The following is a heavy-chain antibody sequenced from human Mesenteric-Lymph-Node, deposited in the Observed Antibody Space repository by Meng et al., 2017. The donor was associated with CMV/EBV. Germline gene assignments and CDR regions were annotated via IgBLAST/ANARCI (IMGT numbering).Heavy chain of an antibody. CDR3: ASIFLGGATSGLDY. J-gene: IGHJ4*02. D-gene: IGHD1-26*01. V-gene: IGHV3-30*04. CDR2: ISFDGRIT. Sequence: GESLKISCAASGFGFSSYAMNWVRRAPGKGLEWVALISFDGRITYYADSVKGRFTISRDNAKNTLYLQMNSLRAEDTAVYYCASIFLGGATSGLDYWGQGTLVTVSS. CDR1: GFGFSSYA.